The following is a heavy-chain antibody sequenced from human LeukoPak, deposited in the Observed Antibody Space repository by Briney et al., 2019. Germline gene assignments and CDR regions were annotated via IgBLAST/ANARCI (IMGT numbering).Heavy chain of an antibody. D-gene: IGHD2-21*02. CDR3: ARHYCGGDCYSRWYFDL. CDR2: IYYSGST. V-gene: IGHV4-59*12. Sequence: SETLSLTCTVSGGSINNYYWSWIRQPPGKGLEWIGYIYYSGSTDYNPSLNSRITISLDTSKNQFSLKLSSVTAADTAVYYCARHYCGGDCYSRWYFDLWGRGTLVTVSS. J-gene: IGHJ2*01. CDR1: GGSINNYY.